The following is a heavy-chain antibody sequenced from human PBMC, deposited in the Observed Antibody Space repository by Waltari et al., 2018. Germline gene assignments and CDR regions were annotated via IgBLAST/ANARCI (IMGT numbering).Heavy chain of an antibody. J-gene: IGHJ4*02. CDR3: ARGSLLTQESIDY. CDR1: GFTFTSSA. V-gene: IGHV1-18*01. D-gene: IGHD4-17*01. Sequence: QLVQSGPEVKKPGTSVKVSCKASGFTFTSSAVQWVRQARGQRLEWMGWISAYNGNTNYAQKLQGRVTMTTDTSTSTAYMELRSLRSDDTAVYYCARGSLLTQESIDYWGQGTLVTVSS. CDR2: ISAYNGNT.